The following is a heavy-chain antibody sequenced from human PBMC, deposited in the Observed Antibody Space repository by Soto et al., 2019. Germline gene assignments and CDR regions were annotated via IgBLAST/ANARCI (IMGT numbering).Heavy chain of an antibody. V-gene: IGHV1-2*04. CDR3: ARGDYYDEEVAFDI. J-gene: IGHJ3*02. CDR2: INPNSGGT. D-gene: IGHD3-22*01. CDR1: GYTFTSYY. Sequence: ASVKVSCKASGYTFTSYYMHWVRQAPGQGLEWMGWINPNSGGTNYAQKFQGWVTMTRDTSISTAYMELSRLRSDDTAVYYCARGDYYDEEVAFDIWGQGTMVTVSS.